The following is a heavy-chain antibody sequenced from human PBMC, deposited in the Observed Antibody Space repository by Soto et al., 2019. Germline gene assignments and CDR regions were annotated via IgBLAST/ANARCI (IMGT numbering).Heavy chain of an antibody. Sequence: KASETLSLTCTVSGGSIKMGGYYWGWIRQPPGKGLEWLATIYYSGTTYYNPSLKSRLTISVDTSKDHFSLELSSVTAADTAFYYCARHAYRDYSTWGQGTLVTVSS. CDR2: IYYSGTT. CDR3: ARHAYRDYST. V-gene: IGHV4-39*01. J-gene: IGHJ4*02. D-gene: IGHD2-21*01. CDR1: GGSIKMGGYY.